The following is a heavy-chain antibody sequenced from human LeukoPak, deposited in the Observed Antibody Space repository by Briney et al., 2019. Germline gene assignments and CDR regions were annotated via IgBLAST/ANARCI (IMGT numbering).Heavy chain of an antibody. Sequence: SETLSLTCTVSGGSISSYYWSWIRQPAGKGLEWIGRIYTRGSNNYNPSLKSRVTMSVDTSKNQFSLKLSSVTAADTAVYYCARDFGIAAAGDYYYYYYMDVWGKGTTVTISS. V-gene: IGHV4-4*07. CDR2: IYTRGSN. CDR1: GGSISSYY. D-gene: IGHD6-13*01. CDR3: ARDFGIAAAGDYYYYYYMDV. J-gene: IGHJ6*03.